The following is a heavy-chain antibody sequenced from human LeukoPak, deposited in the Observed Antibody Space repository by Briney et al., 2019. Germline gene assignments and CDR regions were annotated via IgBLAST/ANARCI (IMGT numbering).Heavy chain of an antibody. D-gene: IGHD5-18*01. CDR1: GFTFSSYA. V-gene: IGHV3-23*01. Sequence: GGSLRLSCVFSGFTFSSYAMSWVRQAPGKGLEWVSSLSGSGGSTYYADSVKGRFTTSRDNSKNTLCLQMNSLRVEDTAVYYCAKDPHTGYSFAYWGQGTLVTVSS. CDR2: LSGSGGST. J-gene: IGHJ4*02. CDR3: AKDPHTGYSFAY.